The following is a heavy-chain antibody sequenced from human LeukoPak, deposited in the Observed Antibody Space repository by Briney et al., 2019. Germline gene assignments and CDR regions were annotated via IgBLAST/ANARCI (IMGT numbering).Heavy chain of an antibody. V-gene: IGHV3-30-3*01. J-gene: IGHJ4*02. CDR1: GFTFSSYA. Sequence: GGSLRLSCAASGFTFSSYAMHWVRQAPGKGLEWVAVISYDGSNKYYADSVKGRFTISRDNSKNTLYLQMNSLRAEDTAVYYCARERVIVVAKGIDYWGQGTLVTVSS. D-gene: IGHD3-22*01. CDR2: ISYDGSNK. CDR3: ARERVIVVAKGIDY.